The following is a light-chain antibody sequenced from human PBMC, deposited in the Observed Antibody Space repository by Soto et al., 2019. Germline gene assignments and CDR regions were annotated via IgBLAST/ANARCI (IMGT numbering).Light chain of an antibody. V-gene: IGKV2D-29*01. CDR3: QQRNVWPPIT. J-gene: IGKJ5*01. CDR2: DST. CDR1: DRLLPSDGKTS. Sequence: VMAQTPLSLSVTPGQPASSSCSCSDRLLPSDGKTSLWGYLQKPGEPPQLLLYDSTLRANGVPDRFGGSRSGTEFTLTINNLEPEEFAVYYCQQRNVWPPITFGQGTRLEIK.